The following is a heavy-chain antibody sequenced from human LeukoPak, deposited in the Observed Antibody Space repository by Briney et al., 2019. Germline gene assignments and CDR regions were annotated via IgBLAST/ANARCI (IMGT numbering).Heavy chain of an antibody. J-gene: IGHJ3*02. V-gene: IGHV3-21*01. Sequence: GSLRLSCAASGFTFSSYSMNWVRQAPGKGLEWVSSISSSSSYIYYADSVKGRFTISRDNARNTLYLQMNSLRAEDTAVYYCAREKWDKDAFDMWGQGTMVTVSS. CDR2: ISSSSSYI. CDR1: GFTFSSYS. D-gene: IGHD1-26*01. CDR3: AREKWDKDAFDM.